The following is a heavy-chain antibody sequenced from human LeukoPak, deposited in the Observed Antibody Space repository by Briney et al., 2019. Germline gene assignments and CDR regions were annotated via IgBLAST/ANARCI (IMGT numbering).Heavy chain of an antibody. CDR2: ITDNGDDT. CDR1: GFTFSHYA. Sequence: GGSLRLSCATSGFTFSHYAMSWVRQAPGEGLEWVSAITDNGDDTNYADSVKGRFTISRDNSKSTLDLQMNSLRADDTAVYYCAKDVRVLGYDSSWQFDYWGQGALVTVSS. J-gene: IGHJ4*02. V-gene: IGHV3-23*01. D-gene: IGHD6-13*01. CDR3: AKDVRVLGYDSSWQFDY.